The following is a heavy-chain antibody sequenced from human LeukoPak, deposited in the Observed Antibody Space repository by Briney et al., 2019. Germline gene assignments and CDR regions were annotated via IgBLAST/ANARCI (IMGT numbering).Heavy chain of an antibody. CDR2: IYHSGST. Sequence: SGTLSLTCAVSGGSTSSSNWWSWVRQPPGKGLEWIGEIYHSGSTNYNPSLKSRVTISVDKSKNQFSLKLSSVTAADTAVYYCARRIVVVPAAIFDYWGQGTLVTVSS. CDR1: GGSTSSSNW. V-gene: IGHV4-4*02. CDR3: ARRIVVVPAAIFDY. D-gene: IGHD2-2*01. J-gene: IGHJ4*02.